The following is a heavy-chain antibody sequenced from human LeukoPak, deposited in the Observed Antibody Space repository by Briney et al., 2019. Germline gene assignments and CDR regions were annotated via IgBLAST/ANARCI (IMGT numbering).Heavy chain of an antibody. V-gene: IGHV3-74*01. CDR1: GFTFSNYW. Sequence: GGSLRLSCAASGFTFSNYWMHWVRQAPGKGLVWVSRINSDGRSTNYADSVKGRFTISRDNAKNTLYLQMNSLRAEDTAVYYCAREIGGYTYGYVPRGVSYYFDYWGQGTLVTVSS. J-gene: IGHJ4*02. CDR3: AREIGGYTYGYVPRGVSYYFDY. D-gene: IGHD5-18*01. CDR2: INSDGRST.